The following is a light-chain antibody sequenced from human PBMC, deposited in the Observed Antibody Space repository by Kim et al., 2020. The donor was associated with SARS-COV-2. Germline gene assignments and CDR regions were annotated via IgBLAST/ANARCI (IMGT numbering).Light chain of an antibody. CDR2: GAF. V-gene: IGKV3-20*01. CDR3: QQDGSSPYS. Sequence: WSPGERVTLSGRASQSVGSNLLAWYQQKPGQAPRLLIYGAFKRVAGIPDRFSGSGSGTDFTLTISRPEPEDFAAYYCQQDGSSPYSFGQGTKLEI. J-gene: IGKJ2*03. CDR1: QSVGSNL.